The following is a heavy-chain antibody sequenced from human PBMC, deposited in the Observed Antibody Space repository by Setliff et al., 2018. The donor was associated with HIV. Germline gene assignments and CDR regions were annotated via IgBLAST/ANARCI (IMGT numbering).Heavy chain of an antibody. D-gene: IGHD3-10*01. Sequence: GASVKVSCKASGYSFTSYGIGWVRQAPGQGLEWIGWISPYSRITNYAPKFRDRVTMTTETSTNTAYLEVRSLSSDDTAVSYCARGRNYNSGMDVWGQGTTVTVSS. CDR1: GYSFTSYG. CDR2: ISPYSRIT. V-gene: IGHV1-18*01. J-gene: IGHJ6*02. CDR3: ARGRNYNSGMDV.